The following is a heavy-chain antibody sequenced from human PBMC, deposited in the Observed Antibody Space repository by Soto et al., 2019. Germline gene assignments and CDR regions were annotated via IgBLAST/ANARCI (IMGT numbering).Heavy chain of an antibody. V-gene: IGHV1-18*04. D-gene: IGHD3-3*01. J-gene: IGHJ6*02. CDR2: ISAYNGNT. CDR3: ASPPNYHFWSGSFYGMDA. Sequence: ASVKVSCXASCYTFTSDGISWVRQAPGQVLEWMGWISAYNGNTSYAQKLQGRVTMTTDTSTSTAYMELRSLRSDDTAVYYCASPPNYHFWSGSFYGMDAWGQGTTVTVSS. CDR1: CYTFTSDG.